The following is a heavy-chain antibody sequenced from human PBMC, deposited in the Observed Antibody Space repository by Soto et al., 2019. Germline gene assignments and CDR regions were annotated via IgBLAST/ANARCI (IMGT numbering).Heavy chain of an antibody. V-gene: IGHV3-30*18. CDR2: ISYDGSNK. Sequence: GGSLRLSCAASGFTFSSYGMHWVRQAPGKGLEWVAVISYDGSNKYYADSVKGRFTISRDNSKNTLYLQMNSLRAEDTAVYYCAKVLEGAMDYGDYGYYFDYWGQGTLVTVSS. D-gene: IGHD4-17*01. CDR3: AKVLEGAMDYGDYGYYFDY. J-gene: IGHJ4*02. CDR1: GFTFSSYG.